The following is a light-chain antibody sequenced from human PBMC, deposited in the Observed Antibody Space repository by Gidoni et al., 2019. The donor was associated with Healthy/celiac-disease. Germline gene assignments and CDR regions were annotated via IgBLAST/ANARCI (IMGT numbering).Light chain of an antibody. CDR1: QDITNY. Sequence: DIQMTQSPSSLSASVGDRVTITCQASQDITNYLNWYQQKPGKAPKLLIYDASKLETGVPSRFSGSGSGTDFTFTISSLQPEDIATYYCQQYDNVLLTFGGXTKVEIK. CDR2: DAS. J-gene: IGKJ4*01. CDR3: QQYDNVLLT. V-gene: IGKV1-33*01.